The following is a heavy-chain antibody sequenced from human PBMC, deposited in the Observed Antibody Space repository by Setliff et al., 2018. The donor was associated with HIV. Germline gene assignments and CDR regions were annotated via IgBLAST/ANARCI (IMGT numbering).Heavy chain of an antibody. V-gene: IGHV4-4*09. CDR3: ARGSIVGVARGFDYYILDF. Sequence: SETLSLTCTVYGGSISSYYWSWIRQPPGKGLEWIGYIYTSGGTSYNPSLRSRVTISLDTSKNQFSLKLISVTAADTAVYYCARGSIVGVARGFDYYILDFWGQGTTVTVSS. D-gene: IGHD1-26*01. CDR2: IYTSGGT. CDR1: GGSISSYY. J-gene: IGHJ6*02.